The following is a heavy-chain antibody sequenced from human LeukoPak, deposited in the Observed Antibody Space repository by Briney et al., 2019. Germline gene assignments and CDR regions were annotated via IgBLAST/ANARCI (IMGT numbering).Heavy chain of an antibody. V-gene: IGHV3-23*01. CDR2: ISGSGGST. CDR3: AKGRGGTPTNYYYYGMDV. Sequence: ETLSLTCTVSGGSISSYYWSWVRQAPGKGLEWVSAISGSGGSTYYADSVKGRFTISRDNSKNTLYLQMNSLRAEDTAVYYCAKGRGGTPTNYYYYGMDVWGQGTTVTVSS. J-gene: IGHJ6*02. CDR1: GGSISSYY. D-gene: IGHD5-24*01.